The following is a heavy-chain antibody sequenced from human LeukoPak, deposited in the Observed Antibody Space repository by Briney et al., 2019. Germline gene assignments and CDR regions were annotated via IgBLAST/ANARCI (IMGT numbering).Heavy chain of an antibody. CDR2: ISYDGSNK. CDR1: GFTFSSYG. J-gene: IGHJ4*02. Sequence: PGRSLRLSCAASGFTFSSYGMHWVRQAPGKGLEWVAVISYDGSNKYYADSVKGRFTISRDNSKNTLYLQMNSLRAEDTAVYYCAKDTLYYYDSSGYGLFDYWGQGTLVTVSS. V-gene: IGHV3-30*18. CDR3: AKDTLYYYDSSGYGLFDY. D-gene: IGHD3-22*01.